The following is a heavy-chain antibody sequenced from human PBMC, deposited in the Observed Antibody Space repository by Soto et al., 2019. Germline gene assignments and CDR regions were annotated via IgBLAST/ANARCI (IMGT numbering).Heavy chain of an antibody. CDR2: ISGSGGST. J-gene: IGHJ4*02. CDR3: AKDRFYGSYDSTPGHDYFDY. D-gene: IGHD1-26*01. V-gene: IGHV3-23*01. Sequence: PGGSLRLSCAASGFTFSSYAMSWVRQAPGKGLEWVSAISGSGGSTYYADSVKGRFTISRDNSKNTLYLQMNSLRAEDTAVYYCAKDRFYGSYDSTPGHDYFDYWGQGTLVTVSS. CDR1: GFTFSSYA.